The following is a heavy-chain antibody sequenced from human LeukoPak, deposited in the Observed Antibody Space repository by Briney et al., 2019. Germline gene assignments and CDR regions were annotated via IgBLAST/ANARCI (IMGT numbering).Heavy chain of an antibody. Sequence: ASVKVSCKASGYTFTSYGISWVRQAPGQGLEWMGWISAYNGNTNYAQKLQGRVTMTRDTSTSTVYMELSSLRSEDTAVYYCAGGTDIVAAIPYDYWGQGTLVTVSS. CDR3: AGGTDIVAAIPYDY. D-gene: IGHD5-12*01. V-gene: IGHV1-18*01. CDR1: GYTFTSYG. J-gene: IGHJ4*02. CDR2: ISAYNGNT.